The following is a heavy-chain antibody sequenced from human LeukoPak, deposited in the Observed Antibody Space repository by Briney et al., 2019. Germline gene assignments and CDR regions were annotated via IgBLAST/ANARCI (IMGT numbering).Heavy chain of an antibody. Sequence: PGGSLRLPCAASGFTFSSYAMSWVRQAPGKGLEWVSAISGSGGSTYYADSVKGRFTISRDNSKNTLYLQMNSLRAEDTAVYYCAKLCRGGDCYSPTMVYWGQGTLVTVSS. J-gene: IGHJ4*02. CDR2: ISGSGGST. CDR3: AKLCRGGDCYSPTMVY. V-gene: IGHV3-23*01. CDR1: GFTFSSYA. D-gene: IGHD2-21*01.